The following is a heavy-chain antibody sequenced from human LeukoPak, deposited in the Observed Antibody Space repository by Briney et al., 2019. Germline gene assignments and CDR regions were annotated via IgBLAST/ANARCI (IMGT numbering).Heavy chain of an antibody. V-gene: IGHV3-23*01. D-gene: IGHD3-9*01. J-gene: IGHJ3*02. CDR3: AKGRHYDILTGGDTFDI. CDR1: GFTFSSYA. Sequence: GGSLRLSCAASGFTFSSYAMSWVRQAPGKGLEWVSAISGSGGSTYYADSVKGRFTISRDNSKNTLYLQMNSLRAEDTAVYYCAKGRHYDILTGGDTFDIWGQGTMVTVSS. CDR2: ISGSGGST.